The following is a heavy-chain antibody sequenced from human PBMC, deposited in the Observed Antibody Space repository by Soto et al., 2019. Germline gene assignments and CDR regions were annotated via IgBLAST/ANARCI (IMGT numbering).Heavy chain of an antibody. Sequence: PGGSLRLSCAASGFTFSNAWMSWVRQAPGKGLEWVGRIKSKTDGGTTDYAAPVKGRFTISRDDSKNTLYLHMNSLETEDTAVYYCTTDXPYYYDSSGYYPDAFDIWGQGTMVTVSS. CDR1: GFTFSNAW. V-gene: IGHV3-15*01. D-gene: IGHD3-22*01. CDR3: TTDXPYYYDSSGYYPDAFDI. J-gene: IGHJ3*02. CDR2: IKSKTDGGTT.